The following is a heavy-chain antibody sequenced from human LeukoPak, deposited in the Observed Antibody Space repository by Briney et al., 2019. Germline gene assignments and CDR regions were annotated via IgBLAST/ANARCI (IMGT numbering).Heavy chain of an antibody. CDR1: GYSISSGYY. D-gene: IGHD3-10*01. Sequence: SETLSLTCAVSGYSISSGYYWSWIRQPPGKGLEWIGEINHSGSTNYNPSLKSRVTISVDTSKNQFSLKLSSVTAADTAVYYCARGGAGSFPYNWFDPWGQGTLVTVSS. CDR2: INHSGST. J-gene: IGHJ5*02. V-gene: IGHV4-34*01. CDR3: ARGGAGSFPYNWFDP.